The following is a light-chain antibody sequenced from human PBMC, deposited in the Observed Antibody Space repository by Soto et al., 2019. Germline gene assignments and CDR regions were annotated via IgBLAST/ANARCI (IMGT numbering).Light chain of an antibody. V-gene: IGKV1-5*03. J-gene: IGKJ1*01. Sequence: DIQMTQSPSTLSASVGDRVTITCRASQSISSWLAWYQQKPGTAPNLLIYKASPLQGGVPSRFSGSGSGTELTLTISSLQPDDSETYYCQQYNDNWTFGQGTKVEIK. CDR1: QSISSW. CDR3: QQYNDNWT. CDR2: KAS.